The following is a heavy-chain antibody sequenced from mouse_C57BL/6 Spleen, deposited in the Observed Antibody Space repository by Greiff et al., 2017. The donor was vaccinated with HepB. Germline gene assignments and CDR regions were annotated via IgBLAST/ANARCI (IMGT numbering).Heavy chain of an antibody. D-gene: IGHD1-1*01. J-gene: IGHJ1*03. CDR3: ARKTTVWYFDV. Sequence: DVHLVESGGGLVKPGGSLKLSCAASGFTFSDYGMHWVRQAPEQGLEWVAYIRSGSSTIYYADTVKGRFTISRDNAKNTLFLQMTSLRSEDTAMYYCARKTTVWYFDVWGTGTTVTVSS. CDR2: IRSGSSTI. CDR1: GFTFSDYG. V-gene: IGHV5-17*01.